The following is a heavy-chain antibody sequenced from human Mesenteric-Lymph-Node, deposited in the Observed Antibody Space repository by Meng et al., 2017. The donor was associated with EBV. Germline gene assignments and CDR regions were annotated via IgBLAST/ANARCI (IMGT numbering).Heavy chain of an antibody. V-gene: IGHV3-21*01. CDR1: GFPFSSYS. D-gene: IGHD3-16*01. CDR2: IFTSGNI. CDR3: TRALGDSTAY. J-gene: IGHJ4*02. Sequence: EVQLVESGGGLVKPGGSLRLSCAASGFPFSSYSMNWVRQAPGKGLEWVSSIFTSGNIYYADSVKGRFTISRDNAKNSLYLLMNNLRVEDTAVYYCTRALGDSTAYWGQRTLVTVSS.